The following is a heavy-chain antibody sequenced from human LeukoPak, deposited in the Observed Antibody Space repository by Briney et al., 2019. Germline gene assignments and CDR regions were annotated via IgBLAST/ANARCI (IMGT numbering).Heavy chain of an antibody. V-gene: IGHV1-18*01. D-gene: IGHD6-13*01. J-gene: IGHJ4*02. CDR3: ARDSAELVPGYSDY. CDR1: VYTFTSYG. CDR2: ISAYNGNT. Sequence: ASVTVSCMSSVYTFTSYGSSWVRQARGQGLDWMGWISAYNGNTNYAQKLQGRVTMTTDTSTSTAYMELRSLRSDDTAVYYCARDSAELVPGYSDYWGQGTLVTVSS.